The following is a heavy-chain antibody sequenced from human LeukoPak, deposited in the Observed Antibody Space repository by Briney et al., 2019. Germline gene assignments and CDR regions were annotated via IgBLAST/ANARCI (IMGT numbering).Heavy chain of an antibody. J-gene: IGHJ4*02. D-gene: IGHD1-26*01. CDR3: ARNSGSYYRDGFDY. CDR2: ISSSSSYI. V-gene: IGHV3-21*01. CDR1: GFTFSSYS. Sequence: GGSLRLSCAASGFTFSSYSMNWVRQAPGKGLEWVSSISSSSSYIYYADSVKDRFTISRDNAKNSLYLQMNSLRAEDTAVYYCARNSGSYYRDGFDYWGQGTLVTVSS.